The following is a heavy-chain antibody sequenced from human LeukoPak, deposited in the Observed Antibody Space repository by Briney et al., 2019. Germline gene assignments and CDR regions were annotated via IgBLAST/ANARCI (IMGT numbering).Heavy chain of an antibody. J-gene: IGHJ6*01. V-gene: IGHV1-69*13. CDR1: GGTFSSYA. CDR2: IIPIFGTA. D-gene: IGHD1-26*01. CDR3: ASVGATAFYYLLFLDG. Sequence: GASVKVSCKASGGTFSSYAISWVRQAPGQGLEWMGGIIPIFGTANYAQKFQGRVTITADESTSAAYMELSSLRSEDTAVYYCASVGATAFYYLLFLDGLGKGTTVTISS.